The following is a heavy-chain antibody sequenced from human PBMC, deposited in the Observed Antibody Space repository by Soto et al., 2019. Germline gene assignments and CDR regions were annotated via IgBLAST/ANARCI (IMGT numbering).Heavy chain of an antibody. V-gene: IGHV3-23*01. CDR1: GFTFSSDA. J-gene: IGHJ4*02. D-gene: IGHD1-26*01. Sequence: ESGGGLVQPGGSLRLSCAASGFTFSSDAMRWVRQAPVKGLEWVSAISGSGGSTYYADSVKGRFTISRDNSKNTLYLQMNSLRAEDTAVYYCARRGSGSYYDYWGQGTLVSVSS. CDR2: ISGSGGST. CDR3: ARRGSGSYYDY.